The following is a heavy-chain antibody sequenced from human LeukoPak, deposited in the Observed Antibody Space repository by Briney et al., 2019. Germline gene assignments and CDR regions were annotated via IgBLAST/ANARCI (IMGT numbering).Heavy chain of an antibody. CDR2: IHYSGST. V-gene: IGHV4-59*01. CDR1: SGSISGYY. CDR3: AKSLSSRGVIIPKTSRYFDY. J-gene: IGHJ4*02. Sequence: SETLSLTCTVSSGSISGYYWSWIRQPPGKGLEWIGYIHYSGSTNYNPSLKSRVTISVDTSKTQFSLKLNSVTAEDTAVYYCAKSLSSRGVIIPKTSRYFDYWGQGTLVTVSS. D-gene: IGHD3-10*01.